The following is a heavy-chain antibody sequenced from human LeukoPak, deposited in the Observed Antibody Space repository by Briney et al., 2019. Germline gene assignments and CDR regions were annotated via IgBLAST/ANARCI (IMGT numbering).Heavy chain of an antibody. D-gene: IGHD1-14*01. CDR3: ASNLRGGITDDYY. CDR1: GGTFSSYA. J-gene: IGHJ4*02. Sequence: SVKVSCKASGGTFSSYAISWVRQAPGQGLEWMGRIIPILGIANYAQKFQGRVTITADKSTSTAYMELSSLRSEDTAVYYCASNLRGGITDDYYWGQGTLVTVSS. CDR2: IIPILGIA. V-gene: IGHV1-69*04.